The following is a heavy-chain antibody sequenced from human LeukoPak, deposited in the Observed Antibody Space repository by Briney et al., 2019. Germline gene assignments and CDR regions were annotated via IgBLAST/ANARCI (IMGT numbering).Heavy chain of an antibody. D-gene: IGHD6-19*01. V-gene: IGHV3-30*02. CDR2: IRYDGSNK. CDR3: ARPYINPGYSSGWFDY. J-gene: IGHJ5*01. Sequence: GSLRLSCAASGFTFSSYGMHWVRQASGKGLEWVAFIRYDGSNKYYADSAKGRFTISRDNSKNTLYLQMNSLRAEDMAVYYCARPYINPGYSSGWFDYWGLGILVTVSS. CDR1: GFTFSSYG.